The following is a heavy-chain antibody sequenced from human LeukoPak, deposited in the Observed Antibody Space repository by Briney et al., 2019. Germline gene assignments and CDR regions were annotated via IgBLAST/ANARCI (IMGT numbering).Heavy chain of an antibody. CDR2: ISSTSAYI. CDR1: GFTFSSYS. CDR3: AREPVAGIAPC. J-gene: IGHJ4*02. Sequence: KPGGSLRLSCAASGFTFSSYSMNWVRQAPGKGLEWVSSISSTSAYIYYADSVRGRFTISRDNAKNSLDLQMNSLRVEDTAVYYCAREPVAGIAPCWGQGTLVTVSS. V-gene: IGHV3-21*01. D-gene: IGHD6-19*01.